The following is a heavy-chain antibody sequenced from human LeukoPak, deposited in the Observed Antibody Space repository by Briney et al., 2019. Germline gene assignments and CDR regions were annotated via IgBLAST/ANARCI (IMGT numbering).Heavy chain of an antibody. Sequence: ASVKVSCKASGYTFTSYYMHWVRQAPGQGLEWMGLINPSGGSTSYAQKFQGRVTMTSDTSTSTVYMELSSLRSEDTAVYYCARSSNLDFWSGYAFDYWGQGTLVTVSS. CDR1: GYTFTSYY. V-gene: IGHV1-46*01. CDR2: INPSGGST. D-gene: IGHD3-3*01. CDR3: ARSSNLDFWSGYAFDY. J-gene: IGHJ4*02.